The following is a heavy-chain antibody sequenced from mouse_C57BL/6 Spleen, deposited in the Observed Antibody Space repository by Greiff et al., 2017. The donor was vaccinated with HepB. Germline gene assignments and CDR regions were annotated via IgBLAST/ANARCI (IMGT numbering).Heavy chain of an antibody. V-gene: IGHV3-6*01. CDR3: ARYYGSSLGYFDV. D-gene: IGHD1-1*01. CDR1: GYSITSGYY. Sequence: DVQLQESGPGLVKPSQSLSLTCSVTGYSITSGYYWNWIRQFPGNKLEWMGYISYDGSNNYNPSLKNRISITRDTSKNQFFLKLNSVTTEDTATYYCARYYGSSLGYFDVWGTGTTVTVSS. J-gene: IGHJ1*03. CDR2: ISYDGSN.